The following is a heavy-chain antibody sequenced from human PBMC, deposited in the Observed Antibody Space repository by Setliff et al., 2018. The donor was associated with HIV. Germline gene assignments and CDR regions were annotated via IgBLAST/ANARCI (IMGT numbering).Heavy chain of an antibody. D-gene: IGHD1-20*01. CDR1: GYTFSNYA. Sequence: PGGSLRLSCAASGYTFSNYAMTWVRQAPGKGLEWVANIKQDGSEKYYVDSVKGRFTISRDNAKKSLYLQMNSLRAEDTALYYCARDYSRYTWNYFDYWGQGTLVTVSS. CDR3: ARDYSRYTWNYFDY. CDR2: IKQDGSEK. J-gene: IGHJ4*02. V-gene: IGHV3-7*03.